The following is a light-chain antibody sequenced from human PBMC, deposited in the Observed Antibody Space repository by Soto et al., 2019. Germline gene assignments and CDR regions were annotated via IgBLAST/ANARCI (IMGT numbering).Light chain of an antibody. CDR2: EVS. J-gene: IGLJ2*01. CDR3: SSYAGSNNHVV. CDR1: SSDVGAYKY. Sequence: QSALTQPPSASGSPGQSVTISCTGTSSDVGAYKYVSWYQKHPGKAPKLMIYEVSKRPSGVPDRFSGSKSGSMASLTVSGLQAEDEADYYCSSYAGSNNHVVFGGGTKVTVL. V-gene: IGLV2-8*01.